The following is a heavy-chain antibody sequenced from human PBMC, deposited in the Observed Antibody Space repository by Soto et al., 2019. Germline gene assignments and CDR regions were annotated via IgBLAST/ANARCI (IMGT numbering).Heavy chain of an antibody. Sequence: EVQLLESGGGLVQPGGSLRLSCAASGFTFSSYVMNWVRQAPGKGLEWVSGISGSGGNTYYADSVKGRFTISRDNSKNTLYPQMNSLRAEDTAVYYCARGPRAPPPHDYGMDVWGQGTTVTVSS. CDR1: GFTFSSYV. CDR2: ISGSGGNT. J-gene: IGHJ6*02. CDR3: ARGPRAPPPHDYGMDV. V-gene: IGHV3-23*01.